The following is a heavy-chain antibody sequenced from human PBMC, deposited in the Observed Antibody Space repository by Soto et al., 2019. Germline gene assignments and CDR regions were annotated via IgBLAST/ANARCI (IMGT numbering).Heavy chain of an antibody. V-gene: IGHV1-69*02. Sequence: QVQLVQSGAEVKKPGSSVKVSCKASGGTFSSYTISWVRQAPGQGLEWMGRIIPILGIANYAQKFQGRVTITADXXTSTAYMELSSLRSEDTAVYYCAPATTKHNNWFDPWGQGPLVTVSS. J-gene: IGHJ5*02. D-gene: IGHD4-4*01. CDR2: IIPILGIA. CDR1: GGTFSSYT. CDR3: APATTKHNNWFDP.